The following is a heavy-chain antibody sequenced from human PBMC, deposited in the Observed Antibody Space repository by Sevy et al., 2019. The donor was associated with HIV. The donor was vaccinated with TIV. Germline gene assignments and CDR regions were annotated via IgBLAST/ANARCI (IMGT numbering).Heavy chain of an antibody. D-gene: IGHD3-22*01. CDR2: IYPDDSDT. J-gene: IGHJ4*02. CDR3: ARPEGYYYDSSGYNY. Sequence: GESLKISCKGSGYSFTSYWMGWVRQMPGKGLEWMGIIYPDDSDTRDSPSFQGQVTISADKSINTAYLQWSSLKASDTAMYYCARPEGYYYDSSGYNYWGQGTLVTVSS. V-gene: IGHV5-51*01. CDR1: GYSFTSYW.